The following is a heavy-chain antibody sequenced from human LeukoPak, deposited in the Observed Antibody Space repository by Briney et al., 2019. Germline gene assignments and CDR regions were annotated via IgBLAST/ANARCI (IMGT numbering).Heavy chain of an antibody. D-gene: IGHD6-13*01. CDR1: GYTFTGYY. CDR3: ARGRRGSSRRNYYYYYMDV. J-gene: IGHJ6*03. Sequence: ASVKVSCKASGYTFTGYYMHWVRQAPGQGLEWMGWINPNSGGTNYAQKFQGRVTMTRDTSISTAYMELSRLRSDDTAVYYCARGRRGSSRRNYYYYYMDVWGKGTTVTVSS. CDR2: INPNSGGT. V-gene: IGHV1-2*02.